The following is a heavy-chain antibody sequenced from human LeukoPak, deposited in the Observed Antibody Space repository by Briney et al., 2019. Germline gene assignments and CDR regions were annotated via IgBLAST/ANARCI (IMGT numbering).Heavy chain of an antibody. V-gene: IGHV1-18*01. Sequence: ASVKVSCKASGYTFTSYGISWVRQAPGQGLEWMGWISAYNGNTNYAQKFQGRVTITADESTSTAYMELSSLRSEDTAVYYCARGKSDYWTGGFDYWGQGTLVTVSS. CDR3: ARGKSDYWTGGFDY. J-gene: IGHJ4*02. D-gene: IGHD2-8*02. CDR1: GYTFTSYG. CDR2: ISAYNGNT.